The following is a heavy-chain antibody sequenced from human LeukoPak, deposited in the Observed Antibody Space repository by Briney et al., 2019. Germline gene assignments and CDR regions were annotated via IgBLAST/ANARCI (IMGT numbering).Heavy chain of an antibody. V-gene: IGHV4-39*07. J-gene: IGHJ5*02. CDR1: GGSISSSSYY. CDR3: AREHIVVVPAAMSLGWFDP. D-gene: IGHD2-2*01. CDR2: IYYSGST. Sequence: SETLSLTCTVSGGSISSSSYYWGWIRQPPGKGLEWIGSIYYSGSTYYNPSLKSRVTISVDTSKNQFSLKLSSVAAADTAVYYCAREHIVVVPAAMSLGWFDPWGQGTLVTVSS.